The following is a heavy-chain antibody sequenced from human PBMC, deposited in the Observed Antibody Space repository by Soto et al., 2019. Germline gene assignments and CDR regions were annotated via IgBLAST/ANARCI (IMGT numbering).Heavy chain of an antibody. CDR3: ARGKDHNWFDP. CDR2: IWYDGSNK. Sequence: GGSLRLSCAASGFTFSSYGMHWVRQAPGKGLEWVAVIWYDGSNKYYADSVKGRFTISRDNSKNTLYLQMNSLRAEDTAVYYCARGKDHNWFDPLGQGTLVTVSS. V-gene: IGHV3-33*01. CDR1: GFTFSSYG. J-gene: IGHJ5*02.